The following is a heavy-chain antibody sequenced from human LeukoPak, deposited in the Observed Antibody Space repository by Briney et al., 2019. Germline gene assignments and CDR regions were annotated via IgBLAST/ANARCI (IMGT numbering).Heavy chain of an antibody. Sequence: GGSLRLSCAASGFTFSDYYMSWIRQAPGKGLEWVSYISSSGSTIYYADSVKGRFTISRDNAKNSLYLQMNSLRAEDTAVYHCARDVVVPAAMRYYYYGMDVWGQGTTVTVSS. CDR1: GFTFSDYY. CDR2: ISSSGSTI. J-gene: IGHJ6*02. CDR3: ARDVVVPAAMRYYYYGMDV. V-gene: IGHV3-11*01. D-gene: IGHD2-2*01.